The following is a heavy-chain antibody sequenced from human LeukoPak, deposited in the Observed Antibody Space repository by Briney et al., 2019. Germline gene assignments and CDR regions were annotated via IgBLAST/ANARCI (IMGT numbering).Heavy chain of an antibody. J-gene: IGHJ4*02. CDR3: ARERTTVPHPPFDY. CDR2: ISSDGSNK. CDR1: GFTFSSYA. V-gene: IGHV3-30-3*01. D-gene: IGHD4-17*01. Sequence: GGSLRLSCTASGFTFSSYAMHWVRQAPGKGLEWVAFISSDGSNKYYADSVKGRFTISRDNSKNTLYLEMNILRAEDTAVYYCARERTTVPHPPFDYWGQGTLVTVSS.